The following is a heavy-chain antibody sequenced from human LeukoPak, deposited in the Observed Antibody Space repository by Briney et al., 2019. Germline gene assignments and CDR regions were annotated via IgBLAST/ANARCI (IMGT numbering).Heavy chain of an antibody. V-gene: IGHV3-74*01. J-gene: IGHJ6*03. CDR3: AREYSSSWYSYYYYYMDV. CDR2: INSDGSST. CDR1: GFTFSSYA. Sequence: GGSLRLSCAASGFTFSSYALTWVRQAPGKGLVWVSRINSDGSSTSYADSVKGRFTISRDNAKNSLYLQMNSLRAEDTAVYYCAREYSSSWYSYYYYYMDVWGKGTTVTVSS. D-gene: IGHD6-13*01.